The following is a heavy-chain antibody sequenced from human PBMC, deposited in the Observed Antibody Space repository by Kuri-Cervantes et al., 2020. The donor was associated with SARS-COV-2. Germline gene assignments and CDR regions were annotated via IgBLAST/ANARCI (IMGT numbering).Heavy chain of an antibody. CDR2: ISYGGSNK. CDR3: ARGLTITMIVVVEVGGADY. Sequence: GESLKISCAASGFTFSSYAMHWVRQAPGKGLEWVAVISYGGSNKYYADSVKGRFTISRDNSKNTLYLQMNSLRAEDTAVYYCARGLTITMIVVVEVGGADYWGQGTLVTVSS. J-gene: IGHJ4*02. CDR1: GFTFSSYA. D-gene: IGHD3-22*01. V-gene: IGHV3-30*04.